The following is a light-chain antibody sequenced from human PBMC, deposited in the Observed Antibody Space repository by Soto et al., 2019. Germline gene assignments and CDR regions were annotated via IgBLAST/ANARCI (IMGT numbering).Light chain of an antibody. V-gene: IGKV3-20*01. CDR1: QTISSRF. J-gene: IGKJ1*01. CDR2: GAS. CDR3: QQYDSSRT. Sequence: EIVLTQSPGTLSLSPGERATLSCRASQTISSRFLAWYQQKPGQAPRLLIYGASSRATGIPDRFSGSGSETDFTLTISRLEPEDFAVYYCQQYDSSRTFDQGTKVE.